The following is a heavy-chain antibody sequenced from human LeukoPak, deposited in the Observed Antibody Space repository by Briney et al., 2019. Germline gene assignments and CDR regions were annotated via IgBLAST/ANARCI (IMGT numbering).Heavy chain of an antibody. J-gene: IGHJ4*02. D-gene: IGHD3-22*01. CDR3: TRGGYYDSSGYPFFDY. CDR2: IRSKVYGGTT. V-gene: IGHV3-49*03. CDR1: GFTFGDYA. Sequence: GGSLRLSCTTSGFTFGDYAMSWFRQAPGKGLEWVAFIRSKVYGGTTEYAASVKGRFTISRDDSKSIAYLQMNSLKTEDTAVYYCTRGGYYDSSGYPFFDYWGQGTLVTVSS.